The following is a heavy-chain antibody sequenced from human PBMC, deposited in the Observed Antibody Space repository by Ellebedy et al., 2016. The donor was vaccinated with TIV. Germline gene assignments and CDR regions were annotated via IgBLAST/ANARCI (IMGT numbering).Heavy chain of an antibody. Sequence: AASVKVSCKASGYTFTIYGISWVRQAPGQGLEWMGWINPNSGGTNYAQKFQGWVTMTRDTSISTAYMELSRLRSDDTAVYYCARDGGSYSDFDYWGQGTLVTVSS. CDR2: INPNSGGT. J-gene: IGHJ4*02. V-gene: IGHV1-2*04. CDR1: GYTFTIYG. D-gene: IGHD1-26*01. CDR3: ARDGGSYSDFDY.